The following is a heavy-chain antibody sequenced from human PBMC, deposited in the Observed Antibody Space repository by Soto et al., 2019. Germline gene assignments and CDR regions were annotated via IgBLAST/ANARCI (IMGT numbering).Heavy chain of an antibody. Sequence: EVQLLESGGGLVQPGGSLRLSCAASGFTFSSYAITWVRQAPGKGLEWVSAISGSGGSTYYADSVKGRFTISRDNSKNTLYLQMNSLRAEDTAVYYCAKHPLRWWWYPPDPWGQGTLVTVSS. CDR1: GFTFSSYA. J-gene: IGHJ5*02. D-gene: IGHD2-15*01. V-gene: IGHV3-23*01. CDR2: ISGSGGST. CDR3: AKHPLRWWWYPPDP.